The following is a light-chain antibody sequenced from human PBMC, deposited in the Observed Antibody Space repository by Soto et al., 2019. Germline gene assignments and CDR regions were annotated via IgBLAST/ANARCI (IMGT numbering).Light chain of an antibody. CDR3: QQYGSSGT. CDR1: QSVSNNY. V-gene: IGKV3-20*01. Sequence: IVMTQSPGTLSLPPGERATLSFRASQSVSNNYLAWYQQKPGQAPRLLIYGASNRATGIPDRFSGSGSGTDFTLTISRLEPEDFAVYYCQQYGSSGTFGQGTKVDI. CDR2: GAS. J-gene: IGKJ1*01.